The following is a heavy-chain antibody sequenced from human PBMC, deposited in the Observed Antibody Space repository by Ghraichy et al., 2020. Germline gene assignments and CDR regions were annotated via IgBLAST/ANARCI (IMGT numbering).Heavy chain of an antibody. CDR1: GESFSGYY. CDR2: INHSGRT. Sequence: SETLSLTCAVYGESFSGYYWTWIRQPPEKGLEWIGEINHSGRTNYNPSLKSRVTISVDTSKNQFSLKLNSVSAADTAVYYCARGNIAATGTPSDSWGQGTLVTVSS. D-gene: IGHD6-13*01. V-gene: IGHV4-34*01. J-gene: IGHJ4*02. CDR3: ARGNIAATGTPSDS.